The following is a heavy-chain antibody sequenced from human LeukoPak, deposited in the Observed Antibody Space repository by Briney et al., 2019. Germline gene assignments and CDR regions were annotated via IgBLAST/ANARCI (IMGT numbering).Heavy chain of an antibody. CDR2: IRFDGANK. J-gene: IGHJ6*03. D-gene: IGHD5-24*01. Sequence: GGSLRLSCAASGFTFSTYGMHWVRQAPGKGLEWVTFIRFDGANKYYADSVKGRFTISRDNSKNTLYLQMNSLRAEDTAVYYCAKGGNYNSYYYMDDWGKGTTVTVSS. CDR3: AKGGNYNSYYYMDD. CDR1: GFTFSTYG. V-gene: IGHV3-30*02.